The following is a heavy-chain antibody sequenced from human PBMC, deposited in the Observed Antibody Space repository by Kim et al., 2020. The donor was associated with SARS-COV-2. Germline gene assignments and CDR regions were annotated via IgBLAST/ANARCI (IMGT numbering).Heavy chain of an antibody. Sequence: SETLSLTCSVSDDSISGSTYYWGWFRQPPGKGLQWIGSMFYSGSTYYNPSLRSRVTISVDTSKNLFSLKLISVTAADMATYYCARHVDYIILTGHYMGALGVWGQGTTVAVSS. V-gene: IGHV4-39*01. CDR1: DDSISGSTYY. CDR3: ARHVDYIILTGHYMGALGV. J-gene: IGHJ6*02. D-gene: IGHD3-9*01. CDR2: MFYSGST.